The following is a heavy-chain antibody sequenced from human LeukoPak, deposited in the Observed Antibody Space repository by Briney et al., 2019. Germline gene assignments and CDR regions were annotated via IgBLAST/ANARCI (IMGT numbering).Heavy chain of an antibody. CDR2: IYYSGST. D-gene: IGHD6-13*01. CDR3: ARDKNRIAAAGTPFDY. CDR1: GGSISSYY. J-gene: IGHJ4*02. Sequence: SETLSLTCTVSGGSISSYYWSWIRQPPGKGLEWIGYIYYSGSTNYNPSLKSRVTISVDTSKNQFSLKLSSVTAADTAVYYCARDKNRIAAAGTPFDYWGQGTLVTVSS. V-gene: IGHV4-59*12.